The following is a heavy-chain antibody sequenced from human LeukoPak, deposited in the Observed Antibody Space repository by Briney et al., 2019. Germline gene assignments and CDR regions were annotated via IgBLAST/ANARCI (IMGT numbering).Heavy chain of an antibody. CDR1: GYTFTDHY. CDR2: IIPKSGAT. J-gene: IGHJ4*02. D-gene: IGHD1-26*01. Sequence: ASVKVSCKASGYTFTDHYMHWVRQAPGQGLERMGYIIPKSGATNYAQKFQGRVTMTRDTSISTAYMELSWLRSDDTAVYYCARDRETGSYYGIDSWGQGTLLTVSS. V-gene: IGHV1-2*02. CDR3: ARDRETGSYYGIDS.